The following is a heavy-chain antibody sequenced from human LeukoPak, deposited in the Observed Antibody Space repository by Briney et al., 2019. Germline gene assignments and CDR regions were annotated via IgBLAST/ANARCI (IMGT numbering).Heavy chain of an antibody. Sequence: SQTLSLTCAISGDSVTSSRAAWNWIRQSPSRGLEWLGRTYYRSKWYNDYSVSVKSRIDINADTSKNQLSLQLNSVTPEDTAVYYCTRAGGDSWYFDYWDQGTLVTVSS. D-gene: IGHD2-15*01. V-gene: IGHV6-1*01. CDR1: GDSVTSSRAA. CDR2: TYYRSKWYN. CDR3: TRAGGDSWYFDY. J-gene: IGHJ4*02.